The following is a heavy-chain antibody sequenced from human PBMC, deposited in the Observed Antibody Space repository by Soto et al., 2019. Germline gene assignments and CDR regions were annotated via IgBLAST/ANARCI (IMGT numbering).Heavy chain of an antibody. V-gene: IGHV4-30-4*01. D-gene: IGHD1-1*01. CDR3: ARIQLARRNYFYVMDF. CDR1: GGSISSGYYY. Sequence: SETLSLTCSVSGGSISSGYYYWSWIRQPPGKGLEWIGNIYSSGNTYYNPSLKSRLIISIDTSKNQFSLKLSSVTAADTAVYDFARIQLARRNYFYVMDFWGQGTTVTVS. CDR2: IYSSGNT. J-gene: IGHJ6*02.